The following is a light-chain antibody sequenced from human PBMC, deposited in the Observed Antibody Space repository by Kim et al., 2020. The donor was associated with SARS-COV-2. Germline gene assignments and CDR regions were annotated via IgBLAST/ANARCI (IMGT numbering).Light chain of an antibody. CDR3: QQYYTTPYT. V-gene: IGKV4-1*01. CDR1: QSVLYSSNNKNY. CDR2: WAS. Sequence: DIVMTQSPDSLAVSLGERATINCKSSQSVLYSSNNKNYLAWYQQKPGQPPKLLIYWASTRESGVPDRFSGSGSGTDFTLTISSLQAEDVAVYYGQQYYTTPYTFGQGTSWRS. J-gene: IGKJ2*01.